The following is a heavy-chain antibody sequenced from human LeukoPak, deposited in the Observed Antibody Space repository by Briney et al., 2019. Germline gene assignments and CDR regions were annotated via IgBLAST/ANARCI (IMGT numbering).Heavy chain of an antibody. Sequence: GASLRLSCAASGFTFRSYWMSWVRQPPGKGLEWVANIKQDGSEKYYVDSVRGRFTISRDNAKNSVYLQMSSLRAEDTAVYYCARDGAPFDSWGQGTLATVPS. V-gene: IGHV3-7*01. J-gene: IGHJ4*02. CDR1: GFTFRSYW. CDR3: ARDGAPFDS. CDR2: IKQDGSEK. D-gene: IGHD3-16*01.